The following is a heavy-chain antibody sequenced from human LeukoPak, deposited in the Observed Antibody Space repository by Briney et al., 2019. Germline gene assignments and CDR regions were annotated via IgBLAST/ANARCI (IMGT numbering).Heavy chain of an antibody. CDR3: AKDKGREGDY. CDR2: ISSEGSEK. J-gene: IGHJ4*02. CDR1: GFSFSSYG. Sequence: PGGSLRLSCAASGFSFSSYGMHWVRQAPGKGLEWVAVISSEGSEKFYGDSVKGRFTISRDNSENTLNLQMNSLRLEDTAVYYCAKDKGREGDYWGQGTLVTVSS. V-gene: IGHV3-30*18.